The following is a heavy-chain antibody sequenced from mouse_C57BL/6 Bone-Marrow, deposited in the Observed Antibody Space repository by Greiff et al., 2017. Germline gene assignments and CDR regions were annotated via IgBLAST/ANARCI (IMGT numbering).Heavy chain of an antibody. D-gene: IGHD1-1*01. CDR1: GYTFTSYW. Sequence: QVQLQQPGAELVMPGASVKLSCKASGYTFTSYWMHWVKQRPGQGLEWIGEIDPSDSYTNYNQKFKGKSTLTVDKSSSKAYMHLSSLTSEDSAVDYCASSSYGYCEVWGTGTTVTVSS. J-gene: IGHJ1*03. CDR3: ASSSYGYCEV. V-gene: IGHV1-69*01. CDR2: IDPSDSYT.